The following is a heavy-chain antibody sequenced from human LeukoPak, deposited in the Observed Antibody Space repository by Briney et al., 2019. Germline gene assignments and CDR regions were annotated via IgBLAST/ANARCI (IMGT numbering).Heavy chain of an antibody. V-gene: IGHV1-46*01. J-gene: IGHJ6*04. CDR1: GYTFTSYY. CDR3: ARELSSSTQTLNYYYYYGMDV. Sequence: SSVKVSCKASGYTFTSYYMHWVRQAPGQGLEWMGIINPSDGSTSYAQKFQGRVTMTRDTSTSTVYMELSSLRSEDTAVYYCARELSSSTQTLNYYYYYGMDVWGKGTTVTVSS. CDR2: INPSDGST. D-gene: IGHD2-2*01.